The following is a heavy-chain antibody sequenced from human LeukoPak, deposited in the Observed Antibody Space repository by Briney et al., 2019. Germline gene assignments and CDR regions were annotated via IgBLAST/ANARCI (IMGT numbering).Heavy chain of an antibody. J-gene: IGHJ4*02. V-gene: IGHV3-21*04. Sequence: GGSLRLSCAASRFTFSSYSMNWVRQAPGKGLEWVSSISSSGSYIYYADSVKGRFTISRDNAKNSLYLQMNSLRAEDMALYYCAKDRLSGYSGGVIDHWGQGTLVTVSS. CDR2: ISSSGSYI. CDR1: RFTFSSYS. D-gene: IGHD5-12*01. CDR3: AKDRLSGYSGGVIDH.